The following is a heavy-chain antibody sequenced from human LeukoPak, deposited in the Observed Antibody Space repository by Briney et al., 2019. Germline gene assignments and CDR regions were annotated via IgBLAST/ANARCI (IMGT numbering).Heavy chain of an antibody. D-gene: IGHD2-2*02. V-gene: IGHV3-21*01. CDR2: ISSSSSYI. J-gene: IGHJ6*02. Sequence: GRSLRLSCAASGFTFSSHSMNWVRQAPGKGLEWVSSISSSSSYIYYADSVKGRFTISRDNAKNSLYLQMNSLRAEDTAVYYCAIYRLGYCSSTSCSTDYGMDVWGQGTTVTVSS. CDR1: GFTFSSHS. CDR3: AIYRLGYCSSTSCSTDYGMDV.